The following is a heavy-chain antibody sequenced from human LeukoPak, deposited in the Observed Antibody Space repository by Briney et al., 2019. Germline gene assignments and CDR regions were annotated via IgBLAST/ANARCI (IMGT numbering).Heavy chain of an antibody. D-gene: IGHD1-26*01. V-gene: IGHV3-21*01. CDR2: ISSSSSYI. CDR3: ARDSSSGSYPGDYFDY. CDR1: GFTFSSYS. J-gene: IGHJ4*02. Sequence: GGSLRLSCAASGFTFSSYSMNWVRQAPGKGLECVSSISSSSSYIYYADSVNGRFTIYRDNAKNSLYLQMNSLRAEDTAVYYCARDSSSGSYPGDYFDYWGQGTLVTVSS.